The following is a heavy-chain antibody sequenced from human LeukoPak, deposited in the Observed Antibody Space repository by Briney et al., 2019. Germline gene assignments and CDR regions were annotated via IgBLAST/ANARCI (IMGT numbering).Heavy chain of an antibody. CDR1: GYSFTSYW. Sequence: GESLKISCKGSGYSFTSYWIGWLRQMHGKGLEWMGIIYPGDSETRYRQSFQGQVTISADKSISTAYLHWSSLKASDPAIYYCAKWLGSSWYYWGQGTLVTVSS. D-gene: IGHD6-13*01. CDR2: IYPGDSET. CDR3: AKWLGSSWYY. J-gene: IGHJ4*02. V-gene: IGHV5-51*01.